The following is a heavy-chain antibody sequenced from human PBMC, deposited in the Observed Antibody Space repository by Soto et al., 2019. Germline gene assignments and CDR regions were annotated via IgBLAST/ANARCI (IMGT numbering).Heavy chain of an antibody. V-gene: IGHV1-69*12. CDR2: IIPIFGTA. Sequence: QVQLVQSGAEVKKPESSVKVSCKASGGTISSYAISWVRQAPGQGLEWMGGIIPIFGTANYAQKFQGRVTIXAXEXXSTAYMELSSLRSEDTAVYYCARAQGYSGYDGLSNWGQGTLVTVSS. D-gene: IGHD5-12*01. CDR1: GGTISSYA. J-gene: IGHJ4*02. CDR3: ARAQGYSGYDGLSN.